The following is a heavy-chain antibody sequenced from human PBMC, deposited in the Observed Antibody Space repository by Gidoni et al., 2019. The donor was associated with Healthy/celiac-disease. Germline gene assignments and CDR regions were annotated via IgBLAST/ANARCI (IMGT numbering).Heavy chain of an antibody. V-gene: IGHV5-10-1*03. J-gene: IGHJ6*03. CDR3: ARSLVVVAATTYYYYYYMDV. CDR2: IDPSDSYT. D-gene: IGHD2-15*01. Sequence: EVQLVQSGAEVKKPGESLRISCQGSRYSFTSYWNCWVRQMPGNGLEWMGRIDPSDSYTNDSPSFQGHVTSSADKSISTAYLQWSSLKASDTAMYYCARSLVVVAATTYYYYYYMDVWGKGTTVTVSS. CDR1: RYSFTSYW.